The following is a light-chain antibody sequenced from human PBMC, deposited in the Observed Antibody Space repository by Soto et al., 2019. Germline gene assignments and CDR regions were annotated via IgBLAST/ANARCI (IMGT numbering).Light chain of an antibody. V-gene: IGKV1-39*01. Sequence: DIQMTQSPSSLSASVGDRVTITCRTSQSVSIYVNWYQQKPGKAPILLIYASSSLQSGVPSRFSGSGSGPDFTLAISSLEPEDFATYYCQQSYSTPTFGQGTKVEIK. CDR2: ASS. CDR1: QSVSIY. J-gene: IGKJ2*01. CDR3: QQSYSTPT.